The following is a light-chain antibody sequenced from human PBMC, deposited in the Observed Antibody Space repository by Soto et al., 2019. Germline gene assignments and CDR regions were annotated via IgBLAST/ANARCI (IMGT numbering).Light chain of an antibody. CDR2: DVS. Sequence: QSALTQPASVSGSPGQSITISCTGTSSDVGGYNYVSWYQQHPGKAPKLMIYDVSNRPSVVSNRFSGSKSGNTASLTISGLQAEDAADYYCSSYTSSSTPHVVFGGGTKLTVL. CDR3: SSYTSSSTPHVV. CDR1: SSDVGGYNY. V-gene: IGLV2-14*01. J-gene: IGLJ2*01.